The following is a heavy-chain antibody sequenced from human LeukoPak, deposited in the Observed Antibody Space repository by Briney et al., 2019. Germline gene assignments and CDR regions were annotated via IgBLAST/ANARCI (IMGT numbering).Heavy chain of an antibody. D-gene: IGHD6-19*01. CDR1: GDSVSSSSYY. J-gene: IGHJ3*02. V-gene: IGHV4-39*01. CDR3: ARRIAVAGTNLPGAAFDI. Sequence: PSETLSLTCTVSGDSVSSSSYYWGWIRQPPGKGLEWLGSIYYSGSTYYNPSLKSRVTISIDTSKNQFSLKLSSVTAAETAIYYCARRIAVAGTNLPGAAFDIWGQGTMVTVSS. CDR2: IYYSGST.